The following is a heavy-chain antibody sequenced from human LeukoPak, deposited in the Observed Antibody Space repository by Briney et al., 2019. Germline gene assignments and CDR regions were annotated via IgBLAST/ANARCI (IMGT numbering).Heavy chain of an antibody. CDR1: GGSFSGYY. CDR3: ARGLLSGSYGADY. CDR2: INHSGST. V-gene: IGHV4-34*01. Sequence: PSETLSLTCAVYGGSFSGYYWSWIRQPPGKGLEWIGEINHSGSTNYNPSLKSRVTISVDTSKNQFSLKLSSVTAADTAVYYCARGLLSGSYGADYWGQGTLVTVSP. D-gene: IGHD1-26*01. J-gene: IGHJ4*02.